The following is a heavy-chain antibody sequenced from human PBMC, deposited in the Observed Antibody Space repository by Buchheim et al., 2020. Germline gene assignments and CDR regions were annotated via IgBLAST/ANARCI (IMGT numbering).Heavy chain of an antibody. CDR2: IFYNGNT. D-gene: IGHD4-17*01. Sequence: QVQLQESGPGLVKSSETLSLTCTVSRGSLKNYYWSWIRQAPGKGLEWIGYIFYNGNTDYNPSLRSRVTISLDRSRNQFSLRLTSVTAADTAMYYGARVSDDYFDYRLFAPWGRGTL. J-gene: IGHJ5*02. CDR1: RGSLKNYY. V-gene: IGHV4-59*01. CDR3: ARVSDDYFDYRLFAP.